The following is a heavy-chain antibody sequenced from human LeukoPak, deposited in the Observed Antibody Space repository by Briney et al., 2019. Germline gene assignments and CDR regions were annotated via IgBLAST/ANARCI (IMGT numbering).Heavy chain of an antibody. CDR2: ISGTGGGST. CDR1: GFTFSSYA. CDR3: AIQSTGYYYPFDY. V-gene: IGHV3-23*01. D-gene: IGHD2/OR15-2a*01. Sequence: PGGSLRLSCAASGFTFSSYAMSWVRQGPGKGLEWVSVISGTGGGSTYYADSVKGRLSISRDNSKKTLYLQMNSLRAEDTAVYYCAIQSTGYYYPFDYWGHGTLVTVSS. J-gene: IGHJ4*01.